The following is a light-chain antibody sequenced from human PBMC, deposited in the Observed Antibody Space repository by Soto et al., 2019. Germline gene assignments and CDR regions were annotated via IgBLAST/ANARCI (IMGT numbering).Light chain of an antibody. J-gene: IGLJ2*01. CDR1: SSNIGAGYD. Sequence: HSVLTQPPSVSGAPGQRGTISCTWSSSNIGAGYDVHWYQQLPGTAPKLLIYGNSNRPSGVPDRFSGSKSGTSASLAITGLQAEDEADYYCQSYDSSLSGVVFGGGTKLTVL. V-gene: IGLV1-40*01. CDR2: GNS. CDR3: QSYDSSLSGVV.